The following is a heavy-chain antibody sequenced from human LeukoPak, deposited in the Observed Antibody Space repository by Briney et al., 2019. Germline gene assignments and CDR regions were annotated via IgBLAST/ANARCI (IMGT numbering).Heavy chain of an antibody. V-gene: IGHV4-61*02. D-gene: IGHD3-3*01. Sequence: SQTLFLTCTVSGGSISSGSYYWSWIRQPAGKGLEWIGRIYTSGNTNYNPSLKSRVTISVDTSKNQFSLKLSSVTAADTAVYYCARVSDYDFWSGYPMDVWGKGTTVTVSS. CDR2: IYTSGNT. CDR3: ARVSDYDFWSGYPMDV. CDR1: GGSISSGSYY. J-gene: IGHJ6*03.